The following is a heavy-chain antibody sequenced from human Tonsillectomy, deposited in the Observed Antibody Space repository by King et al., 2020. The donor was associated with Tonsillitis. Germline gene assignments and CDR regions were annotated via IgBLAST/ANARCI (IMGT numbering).Heavy chain of an antibody. J-gene: IGHJ4*02. V-gene: IGHV3-7*01. Sequence: VQLVESGGGLVQPGGSLRLSCAASGFTFSRYWMHWVRQATGMGLEGVAYIKPDGSETEYVDSVKGRFTISRETAKNSLYLQMNSLRAEDTAVYYCASDPSRRSDFWGQGTLVTVSS. CDR1: GFTFSRYW. CDR2: IKPDGSET. D-gene: IGHD1-14*01. CDR3: ASDPSRRSDF.